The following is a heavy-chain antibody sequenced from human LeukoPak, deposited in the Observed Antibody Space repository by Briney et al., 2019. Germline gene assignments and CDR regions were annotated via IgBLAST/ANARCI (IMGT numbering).Heavy chain of an antibody. CDR1: GFTVSSNY. J-gene: IGHJ4*02. CDR2: LYGGGTT. CDR3: ARGSAQLGAAGLFEY. D-gene: IGHD6-13*01. V-gene: IGHV3-53*01. Sequence: PGGSLRLSCAASGFTVSSNYMSWVRQAPGKGLEWVSVLYGGGTTFYADSVKGRFTISRDNSKNTLYFQMNSLRAEDTAVYYCARGSAQLGAAGLFEYWGQGTLVTVSS.